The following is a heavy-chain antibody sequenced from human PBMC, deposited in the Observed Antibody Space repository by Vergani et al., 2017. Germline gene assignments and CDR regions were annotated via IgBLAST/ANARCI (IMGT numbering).Heavy chain of an antibody. CDR3: ARDGVDTASHRFFLRFCFDY. D-gene: IGHD5-18*01. CDR2: IIPILGIA. Sequence: QVQLVQSGAEVKKPGSSVKVSCKASGGTFSSYAISWVRPAPGQGLEWMGRIIPILGIANYAQKFQGRVTITAYKSTSTAYMELSSLRSEDTAVYYCARDGVDTASHRFFLRFCFDYWGQGTLVTVSS. V-gene: IGHV1-69*04. J-gene: IGHJ4*02. CDR1: GGTFSSYA.